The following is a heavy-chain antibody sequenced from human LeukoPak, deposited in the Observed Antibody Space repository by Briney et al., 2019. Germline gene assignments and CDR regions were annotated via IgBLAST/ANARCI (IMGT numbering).Heavy chain of an antibody. CDR1: GGSISSSSYY. CDR2: IYYSGST. V-gene: IGHV4-39*07. Sequence: SETLSLTCTVSGGSISSSSYYWGWIRQPPGKGLEWIGSIYYSGSTNYNPSLKSRVTISVDTSKKQFSLKLSSVTAADTAVYYCAGNYYGSGSYYSEGRYWGQGTLVTVSS. D-gene: IGHD3-10*01. J-gene: IGHJ4*02. CDR3: AGNYYGSGSYYSEGRY.